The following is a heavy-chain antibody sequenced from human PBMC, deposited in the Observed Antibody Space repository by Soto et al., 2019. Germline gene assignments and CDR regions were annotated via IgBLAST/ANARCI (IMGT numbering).Heavy chain of an antibody. CDR2: INVGNGNT. J-gene: IGHJ4*02. CDR1: GYPFTNSA. D-gene: IGHD2-21*01. Sequence: QVQLVQSGAAVKKPGASVKVSCQASGYPFTNSAIPWVRQAPGQTLEWMGWINVGNGNTKYSQKCQGRVTITRDTSASKAYLERSSLISEDTAVYYCARGVGIASNKELHADYWGRGTLVTVSS. CDR3: ARGVGIASNKELHADY. V-gene: IGHV1-3*01.